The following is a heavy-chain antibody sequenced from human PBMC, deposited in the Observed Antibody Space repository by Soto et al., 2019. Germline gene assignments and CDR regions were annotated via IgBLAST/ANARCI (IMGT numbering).Heavy chain of an antibody. CDR2: IYWDNDK. D-gene: IGHD1-1*01. Sequence: VSGPTLVNPTQTLTLTCTFSGFSLRTSGFGVGWIRQPPGKALEWLALIYWDNDKRYSPSLKSRLTISNDTSKNQVVLTMPNMDPVDTAPYYCTHRYNYNYVNSWGQGTLVTV. CDR1: GFSLRTSGFG. CDR3: THRYNYNYVNS. J-gene: IGHJ4*02. V-gene: IGHV2-5*02.